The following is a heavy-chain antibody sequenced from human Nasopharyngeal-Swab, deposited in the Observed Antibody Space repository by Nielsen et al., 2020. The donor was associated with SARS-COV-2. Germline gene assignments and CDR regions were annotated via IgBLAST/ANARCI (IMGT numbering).Heavy chain of an antibody. CDR3: ARVGSWFGLYYFDY. Sequence: SETLSLTCTVSGGSISSGGYDWSWIRRHPGKGLEWIGYIYYSGSTYYNPSLKSRVTISVDTSKNQFSLKLSSVTAADTAVYYCARVGSWFGLYYFDYWGQGTLVTVSS. D-gene: IGHD3-10*01. CDR2: IYYSGST. J-gene: IGHJ4*02. CDR1: GGSISSGGYD. V-gene: IGHV4-31*03.